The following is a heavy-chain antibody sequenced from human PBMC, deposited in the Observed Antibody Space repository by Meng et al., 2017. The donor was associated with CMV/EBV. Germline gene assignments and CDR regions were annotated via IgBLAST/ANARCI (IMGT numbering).Heavy chain of an antibody. CDR3: ARHGDTAMVVGIDY. V-gene: IGHV4-4*07. J-gene: IGHJ4*02. Sequence: GHLQAPGPGLVKPSETLSLTCTVSGGSISSYYWSWIRQPAGKGLEWIGRIYTSGSTNYSPSLKSRVTMSVDTSKNQFSLKLSSVTAADTAVYYCARHGDTAMVVGIDYWGQGTLVTVSS. CDR2: IYTSGST. CDR1: GGSISSYY. D-gene: IGHD5-18*01.